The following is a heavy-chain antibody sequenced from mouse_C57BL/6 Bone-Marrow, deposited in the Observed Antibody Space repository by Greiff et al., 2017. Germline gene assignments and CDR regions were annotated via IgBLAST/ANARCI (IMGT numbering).Heavy chain of an antibody. CDR2: INPYNGGT. CDR1: GYTFTDYY. V-gene: IGHV1-19*01. Sequence: SGPVLVKPGASVKMSCKASGYTFTDYYMNWVKQSHGKSLEWIGVINPYNGGTSYNQKFKGKATLTVDKSSSTAYMELNSLTSEDSAVYYCAHTTVVPYYFDYWGQGTTLTVSS. D-gene: IGHD1-1*01. CDR3: AHTTVVPYYFDY. J-gene: IGHJ2*01.